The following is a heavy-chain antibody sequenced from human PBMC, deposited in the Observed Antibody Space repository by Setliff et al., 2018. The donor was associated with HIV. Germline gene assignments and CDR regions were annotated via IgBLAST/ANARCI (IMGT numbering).Heavy chain of an antibody. CDR3: ASAPLYFYDGSGYLKY. CDR2: IFTSGNT. CDR1: GVSISNYS. J-gene: IGHJ4*02. V-gene: IGHV4-4*09. D-gene: IGHD3-22*01. Sequence: SETLSLTCTVSGVSISNYSWNWIRQPPGKGLECIGYIFTSGNTNYNPSLRSRVTLSVDTSKNQVALKLGSVTAAETAVYFCASAPLYFYDGSGYLKYWGQGSQVTVSS.